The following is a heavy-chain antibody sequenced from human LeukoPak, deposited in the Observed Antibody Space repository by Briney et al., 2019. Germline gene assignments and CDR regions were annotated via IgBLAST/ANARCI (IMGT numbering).Heavy chain of an antibody. V-gene: IGHV3-30*02. CDR3: ARRNHYDNKEIDY. D-gene: IGHD3-22*01. CDR2: IRYDGSNK. CDR1: GFTFSSYG. Sequence: GGSLRLSCAASGFTFSSYGMHWVRQAPGKGLEWVAFIRYDGSNKYFADSVKGQFTISRDNSKNTLYLQMNSLRAEETAVYYCARRNHYDNKEIDYWGQGTLVTVSS. J-gene: IGHJ4*02.